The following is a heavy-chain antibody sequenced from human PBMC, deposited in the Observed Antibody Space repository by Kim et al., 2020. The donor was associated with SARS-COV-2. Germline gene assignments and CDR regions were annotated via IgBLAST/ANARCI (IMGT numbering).Heavy chain of an antibody. Sequence: ASVKVSCKASGYTFTSYGISWVRQAPGQGLEWMGWISAYNGNTNYAQKLQGRVTMTTDTSTSTAYMELRSLRSDDTAVYYCARSSIAAAGTPGEGYFDYWGQGTLVTVSS. V-gene: IGHV1-18*01. CDR3: ARSSIAAAGTPGEGYFDY. CDR2: ISAYNGNT. D-gene: IGHD6-13*01. J-gene: IGHJ4*02. CDR1: GYTFTSYG.